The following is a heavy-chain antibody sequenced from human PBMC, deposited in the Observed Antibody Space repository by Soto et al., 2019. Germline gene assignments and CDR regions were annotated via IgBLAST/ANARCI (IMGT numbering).Heavy chain of an antibody. D-gene: IGHD1-1*01. J-gene: IGHJ4*02. V-gene: IGHV1-69*01. Sequence: QVQLVQSGAEVKKPGSSVKVSCKASGGTFSSYAISWVRQAPGQGLEWMGGIIPIFGTANYAQKFQGRVTITADESTSTAYMELSSLRSEDTAVYYCARDSMWYNWNDGVYYYFDYWGQGTLVTVSS. CDR3: ARDSMWYNWNDGVYYYFDY. CDR2: IIPIFGTA. CDR1: GGTFSSYA.